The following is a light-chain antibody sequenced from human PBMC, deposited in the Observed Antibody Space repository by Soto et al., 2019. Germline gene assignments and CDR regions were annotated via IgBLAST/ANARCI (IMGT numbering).Light chain of an antibody. CDR1: QTISSY. Sequence: DIHMTQSPSTLFTSVGNRVTLTSRASQTISSYLNWYQQQPGKAPKLLIYATSSLQSGVPSRFSGSGSGTAFTLTISSLQPEEFATYYCQQSYSTRWTFGHGTKVDIK. CDR2: ATS. CDR3: QQSYSTRWT. J-gene: IGKJ1*01. V-gene: IGKV1-39*01.